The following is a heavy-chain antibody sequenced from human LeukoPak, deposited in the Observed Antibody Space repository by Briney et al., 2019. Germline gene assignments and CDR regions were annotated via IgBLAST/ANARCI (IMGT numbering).Heavy chain of an antibody. CDR3: ATAYSYGYWELDY. D-gene: IGHD5-18*01. CDR2: ISAYNGNT. V-gene: IGHV1-18*01. Sequence: ASVKVSCKASGYTFTSYGISWVRQAPGQGLEWMGWISAYNGNTNYAQKFQGRVTMTRDTSISTAYMELSGLRSDDTAVYYCATAYSYGYWELDYWGQGTLVTVSS. CDR1: GYTFTSYG. J-gene: IGHJ4*02.